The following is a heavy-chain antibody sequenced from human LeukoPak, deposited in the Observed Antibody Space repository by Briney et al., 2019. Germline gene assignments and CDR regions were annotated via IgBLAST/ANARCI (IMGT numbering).Heavy chain of an antibody. J-gene: IGHJ6*02. CDR2: ISSSSSYI. D-gene: IGHD6-13*01. CDR3: ARDLQLEFRKYYYYYYGMDV. Sequence: PGGSLRLSCAASGFTFSSYSMNWVRQATGKGLEWVSSISSSSSYIYYADSVKGRFTISRDNAKNSLYLQMNSLRAEDTAVYYCARDLQLEFRKYYYYYYGMDVWGQGTTVTVSS. V-gene: IGHV3-21*01. CDR1: GFTFSSYS.